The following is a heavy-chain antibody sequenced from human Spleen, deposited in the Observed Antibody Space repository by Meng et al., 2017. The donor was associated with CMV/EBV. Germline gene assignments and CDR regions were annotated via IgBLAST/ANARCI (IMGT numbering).Heavy chain of an antibody. Sequence: GGSLKLSCAASGFTFSSYEMNWVRQAPGKGLEWLSFIRSDGSHEYSADSVKGRFTISRDNSRNTLYLQMNSLRPDDTAVYYCAKDVRNFDWDTFDIWGQGTMVTVSS. CDR3: AKDVRNFDWDTFDI. CDR1: GFTFSSYE. D-gene: IGHD3-9*01. V-gene: IGHV3-30*02. J-gene: IGHJ3*02. CDR2: IRSDGSHE.